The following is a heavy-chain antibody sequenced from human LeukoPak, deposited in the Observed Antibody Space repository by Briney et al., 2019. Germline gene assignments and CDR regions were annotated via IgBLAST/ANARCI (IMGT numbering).Heavy chain of an antibody. J-gene: IGHJ5*02. Sequence: TSETLSLTCIVSGGSINSYWSWIRQPAGKGLEWIGRISGSGTIAYNPALQSRLTISIDTSKNQFSLKLMSVTAADTAVYYCARDSGTTGEVKFDPWGQGILVTVSS. V-gene: IGHV4-4*07. CDR2: ISGSGTI. CDR3: ARDSGTTGEVKFDP. D-gene: IGHD3-10*01. CDR1: GGSINSY.